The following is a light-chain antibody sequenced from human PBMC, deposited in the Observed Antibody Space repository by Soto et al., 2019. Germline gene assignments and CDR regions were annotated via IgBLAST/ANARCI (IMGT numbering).Light chain of an antibody. CDR1: QDIKTY. CDR2: GTF. V-gene: IGKV1-9*01. Sequence: IPLTQSPSSLSASVGDRVSITCRASQDIKTYLAWYQQKQGKAPKLLISGTFTLQSGVPSRFNGSGSGTDFTLTIGRLQPEDFATYYCQHLNNYPPFTFGPGTKVDLE. J-gene: IGKJ3*01. CDR3: QHLNNYPPFT.